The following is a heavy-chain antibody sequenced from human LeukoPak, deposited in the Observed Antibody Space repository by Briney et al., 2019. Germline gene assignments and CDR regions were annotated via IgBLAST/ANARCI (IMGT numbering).Heavy chain of an antibody. CDR3: ASTMVRGGYPMDV. V-gene: IGHV4-4*08. Sequence: SETLSLTCTVSGDSISTYYWSWIRQPPGKGLEWIGRIYTSGSTNYNPSLKSRVTISVDTSKNQFSLKLSSVTAADTAVYYCASTMVRGGYPMDVWGKGTTVTISS. D-gene: IGHD3-10*01. CDR1: GDSISTYY. J-gene: IGHJ6*04. CDR2: IYTSGST.